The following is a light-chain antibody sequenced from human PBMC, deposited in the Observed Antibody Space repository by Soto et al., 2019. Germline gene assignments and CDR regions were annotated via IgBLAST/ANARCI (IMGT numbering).Light chain of an antibody. CDR2: EDN. CDR3: QSYDATNQV. J-gene: IGLJ3*02. Sequence: NFMLTQRHSVSESPGKTVIISCTRSSCSIASNYVQWYQQRPGSSPTTVIYEDNQRPSGVPDRFSGSIDSSSNSASLTISGLETEDEADYFCQSYDATNQVFGAGTKLTVL. CDR1: SCSIASNY. V-gene: IGLV6-57*01.